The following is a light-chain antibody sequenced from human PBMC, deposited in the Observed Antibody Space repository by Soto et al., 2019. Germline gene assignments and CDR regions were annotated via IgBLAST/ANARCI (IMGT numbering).Light chain of an antibody. V-gene: IGLV6-57*04. CDR2: EDN. J-gene: IGLJ2*01. CDR1: SGNIASTY. Sequence: NFMLTQPHSVSESPGKTVTISCTRNSGNIASTYVQWYQQRPGSAPTTVIYEDNQRPSGVPDRFSGSIDSSSNSASLTISGLKTEDEADYFCQSYDSSNPVVFGGGTKLTVL. CDR3: QSYDSSNPVV.